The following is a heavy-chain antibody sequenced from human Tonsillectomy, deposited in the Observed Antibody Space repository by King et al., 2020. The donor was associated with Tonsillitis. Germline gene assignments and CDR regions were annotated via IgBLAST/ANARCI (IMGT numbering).Heavy chain of an antibody. CDR2: ISAHNGNT. J-gene: IGHJ4*02. V-gene: IGHV1-18*04. Sequence: VQLVQSGTEVKKPGASVKVSCTSSGYSFSTYGITWVRQAPGQGLEWMGWISAHNGNTNYAQKFQDRVTMTTDTSTSTSYIEVRSLTPDDTAVYYCARDRTPYGRNQHDYWGQGTLVTVSS. CDR1: GYSFSTYG. CDR3: ARDRTPYGRNQHDY. D-gene: IGHD4-23*01.